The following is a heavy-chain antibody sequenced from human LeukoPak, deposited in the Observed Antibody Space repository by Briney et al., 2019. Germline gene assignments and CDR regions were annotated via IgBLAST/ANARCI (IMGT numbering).Heavy chain of an antibody. CDR3: ARAQDYGDYREGFDP. CDR1: GGSISSGGYS. V-gene: IGHV4-30-2*01. D-gene: IGHD4-17*01. CDR2: IYHSGST. J-gene: IGHJ5*02. Sequence: SETLSLTCAVPGGSISSGGYSWSWIRQPPGKGLEWIGYIYHSGSTYYNPSLKSRVTISVDRSKNQFSLKLSSVTAADTAVYYCARAQDYGDYREGFDPWGQGTLVTVSS.